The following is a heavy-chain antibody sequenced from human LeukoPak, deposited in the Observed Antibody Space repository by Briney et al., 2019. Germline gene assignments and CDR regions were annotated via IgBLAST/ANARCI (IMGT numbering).Heavy chain of an antibody. J-gene: IGHJ6*03. V-gene: IGHV4-59*01. CDR2: IYSSGST. CDR1: GGSISNYY. Sequence: SETLSLTCTVSGGSISNYYWSWIRQPPGKGLEWIGYIYSSGSTNYNPSLKSRVTISVDTSKNQFSLKLNSVTAADTAVYYCVRDREEITALFYYYCMDVWGKGTTVTVSS. D-gene: IGHD3-16*01. CDR3: VRDREEITALFYYYCMDV.